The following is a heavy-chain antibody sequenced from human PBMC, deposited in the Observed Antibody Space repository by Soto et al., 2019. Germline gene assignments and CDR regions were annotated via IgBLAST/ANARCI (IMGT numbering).Heavy chain of an antibody. CDR1: GYTFISYA. CDR3: AREFNYGSGDY. J-gene: IGHJ4*02. V-gene: IGHV1-3*05. D-gene: IGHD3-10*01. CDR2: INAGNGNT. Sequence: QVQLVQSGAEEKKPGASVKVSCKASGYTFISYAMYWVRQAPGQRLEWMGWINAGNGNTKYSQKFQGRVTITRDTSASTAYMELSSLRSEDTAVYYCAREFNYGSGDYWGQGTLVTVSS.